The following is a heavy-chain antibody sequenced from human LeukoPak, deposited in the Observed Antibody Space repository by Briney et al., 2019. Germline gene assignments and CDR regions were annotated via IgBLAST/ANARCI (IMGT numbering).Heavy chain of an antibody. CDR1: GFTFSYYE. J-gene: IGHJ4*02. CDR3: APRAGLDY. V-gene: IGHV3-48*03. CDR2: ISNSGSTI. Sequence: GGSLRLSCTASGFTFSYYEMNGVRQAPGKGGEGVSYISNSGSTIYYADSVRRRFTISRDNAKNSLYLQMDSLRAEDTAVYYCAPRAGLDYWGQGTLVTVSS.